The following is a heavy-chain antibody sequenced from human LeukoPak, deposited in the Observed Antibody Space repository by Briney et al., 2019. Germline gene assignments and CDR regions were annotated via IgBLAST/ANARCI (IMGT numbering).Heavy chain of an antibody. Sequence: PSQTLSLTCTVSGGSISSGGYYWSWIRQHPGKGLEWIGYIYYSGSTYYNPSLKSRVTISVDTSKNQFSLKLSSVTAADTAVYYCARATNWGVGYFDHWGQGTLVTVSS. J-gene: IGHJ4*02. D-gene: IGHD7-27*01. CDR3: ARATNWGVGYFDH. V-gene: IGHV4-31*03. CDR1: GGSISSGGYY. CDR2: IYYSGST.